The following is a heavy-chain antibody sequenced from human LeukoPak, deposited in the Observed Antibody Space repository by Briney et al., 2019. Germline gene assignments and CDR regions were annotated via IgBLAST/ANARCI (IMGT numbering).Heavy chain of an antibody. Sequence: SQTLSLTCTVSGGSISSSSYYWGWIRQPPGKGLEWIGSIYYSGSTYYNPSLKSRVTISVDTSKNQFSLKLSSVTAADTAVYYCARRFGELFRWFDPWGQGTLVTVSS. CDR2: IYYSGST. V-gene: IGHV4-39*01. CDR3: ARRFGELFRWFDP. D-gene: IGHD3-10*01. J-gene: IGHJ5*02. CDR1: GGSISSSSYY.